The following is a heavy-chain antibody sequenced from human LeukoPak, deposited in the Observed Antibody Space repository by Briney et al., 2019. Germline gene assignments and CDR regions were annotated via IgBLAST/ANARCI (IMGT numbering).Heavy chain of an antibody. Sequence: PSETLSLTCTVSGGSISSYYWSWIRQPPGKGLEWIGCIYTSGSTNYNPSLKSRVTISVDTSKNQFSLKLSSVTAADTAVYYCARLNLEWLSGWFDPWGQGTLVTVSS. CDR2: IYTSGST. V-gene: IGHV4-4*09. CDR1: GGSISSYY. D-gene: IGHD3-3*01. CDR3: ARLNLEWLSGWFDP. J-gene: IGHJ5*02.